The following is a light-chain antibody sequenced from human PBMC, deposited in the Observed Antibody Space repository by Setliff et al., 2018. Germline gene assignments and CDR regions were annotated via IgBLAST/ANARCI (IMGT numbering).Light chain of an antibody. CDR1: SSDVGSYGF. Sequence: QSALTQPASVSGSPGQSITISCSGTSSDVGSYGFVSWYQQHPGKVPKLIIHDVSNRPSGVSNRFSGAKAGNTASLTISGLQAEDEADYYCSAYTSSSTYVFGTGTKVTVL. J-gene: IGLJ1*01. V-gene: IGLV2-14*03. CDR3: SAYTSSSTYV. CDR2: DVS.